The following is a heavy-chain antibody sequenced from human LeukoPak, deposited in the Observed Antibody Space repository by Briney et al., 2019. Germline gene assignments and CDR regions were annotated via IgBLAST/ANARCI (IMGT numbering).Heavy chain of an antibody. CDR2: ISYDGSNK. Sequence: GGSLRLSWAASGFTFSSYAMHWVRNPPGKGLDWVAVISYDGSNKYYADSVRGRFTISRDNSKNTLYLQMNSLRAEDTAVYYCARDPATTLPYYYYGMDVWGQGTTVTVSS. CDR1: GFTFSSYA. CDR3: ARDPATTLPYYYYGMDV. D-gene: IGHD1-14*01. J-gene: IGHJ6*02. V-gene: IGHV3-30-3*01.